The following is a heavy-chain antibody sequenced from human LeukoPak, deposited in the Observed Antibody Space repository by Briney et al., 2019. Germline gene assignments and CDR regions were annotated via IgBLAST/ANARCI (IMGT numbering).Heavy chain of an antibody. CDR2: IYSGGST. D-gene: IGHD4-11*01. CDR1: GFTVSSNY. J-gene: IGHJ5*02. V-gene: IGHV3-53*01. CDR3: ARGATVTANWFDP. Sequence: GGSLRLSCAASGFTVSSNYMSWVRQAPGKGLERVSVIYSGGSTYYADSVKGRFTISRDNSKNTLYLQMNSLRAEDTAVYYCARGATVTANWFDPWGQGTLVTVSS.